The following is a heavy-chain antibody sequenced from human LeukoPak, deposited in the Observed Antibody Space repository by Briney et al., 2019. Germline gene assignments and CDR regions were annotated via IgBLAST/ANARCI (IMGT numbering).Heavy chain of an antibody. D-gene: IGHD4-23*01. J-gene: IGHJ4*02. CDR3: ARWSKNYGGNPYYFDY. CDR1: GFTFSDYY. CDR2: ISSSGSTI. V-gene: IGHV3-11*01. Sequence: GGSLRLSCAASGFTFSDYYMSWIRQAPGKGLEWVSYISSSGSTIYYADSVKGRFTISRDNAKNSLYLQMNSLRAEDTAVYYCARWSKNYGGNPYYFDYWGQGTLVTVSS.